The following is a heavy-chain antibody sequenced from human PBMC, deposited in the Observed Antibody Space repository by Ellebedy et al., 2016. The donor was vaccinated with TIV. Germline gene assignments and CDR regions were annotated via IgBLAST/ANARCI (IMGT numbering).Heavy chain of an antibody. Sequence: SETLSLTCTVSGGSISSYYWSWIRQPPVKGLEWIGYIYYSGSTNYNPSLKSRVTISVDTSKNQFSLKLSSVTAADTAVYYCARSILWFGELTGYYFDYWGQGTLVTVSS. CDR1: GGSISSYY. J-gene: IGHJ4*02. V-gene: IGHV4-59*01. CDR3: ARSILWFGELTGYYFDY. CDR2: IYYSGST. D-gene: IGHD3-10*01.